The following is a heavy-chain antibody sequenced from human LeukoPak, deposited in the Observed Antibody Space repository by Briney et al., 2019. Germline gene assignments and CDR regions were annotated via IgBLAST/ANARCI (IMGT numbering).Heavy chain of an antibody. CDR2: IYNDGSRT. J-gene: IGHJ3*02. CDR1: GFPLSSYW. CDR3: AKDWAAPPRDDAFDI. D-gene: IGHD6-6*01. Sequence: GGSLRLSCAASGFPLSSYWMHWVRHAPGKGLLWVSRIYNDGSRTTYADSVKGRFTISGDNAKNTLFLQMNSLRAEDTAVYYCAKDWAAPPRDDAFDIWGQGTMVTVSS. V-gene: IGHV3-74*01.